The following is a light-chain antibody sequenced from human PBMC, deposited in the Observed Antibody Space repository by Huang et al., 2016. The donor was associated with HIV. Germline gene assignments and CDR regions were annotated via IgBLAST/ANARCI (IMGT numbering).Light chain of an antibody. CDR1: QTISMW. Sequence: DIQMTQSPSILSASLGDRVTITCRASQTISMWLAWYRQRPGTAPQLFIYDSSTVEIGVPSRFSGSGSETEFTLTINKLQADDFATYYCQQHESFPWTFGQGT. CDR2: DSS. V-gene: IGKV1-5*01. J-gene: IGKJ1*01. CDR3: QQHESFPWT.